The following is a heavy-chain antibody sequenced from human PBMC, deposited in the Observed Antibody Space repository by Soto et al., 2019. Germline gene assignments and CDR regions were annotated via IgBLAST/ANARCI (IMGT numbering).Heavy chain of an antibody. CDR3: AKDLDVVVVVTANRDLDV. V-gene: IGHV3-30*18. D-gene: IGHD2-15*01. CDR1: GFTFDNYG. J-gene: IGHJ6*02. CDR2: ISYDGSKK. Sequence: QVQLVESGGGVVQPGRSLRLSCAASGFTFDNYGLHWVRQAPGKGLEWVAVISYDGSKKFYADSVTGRFTISRDNSKNTLYLQMNTLRVEDTAVYYCAKDLDVVVVVTANRDLDVWGQGTTVTVSS.